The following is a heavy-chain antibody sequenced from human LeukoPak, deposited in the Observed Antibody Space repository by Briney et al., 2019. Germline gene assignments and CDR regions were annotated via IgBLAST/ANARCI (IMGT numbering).Heavy chain of an antibody. CDR2: IDWDDDK. CDR3: ARSYSSGWYSGLRNDAFDI. J-gene: IGHJ3*02. D-gene: IGHD6-19*01. Sequence: SGPALVKPTQTLTLTCTFSGFSLSTSGMRVSWIRQPPGKALEWLARIDWDDDKFYSTSLKTRLTISKDTPKNQVVLTMTNMDPVDTATYYCARSYSSGWYSGLRNDAFDIWGQGTMVTVSS. V-gene: IGHV2-70*04. CDR1: GFSLSTSGMR.